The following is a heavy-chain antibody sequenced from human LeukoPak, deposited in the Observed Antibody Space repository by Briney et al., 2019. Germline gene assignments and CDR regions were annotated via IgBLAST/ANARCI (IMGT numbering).Heavy chain of an antibody. CDR1: RGSFSSYY. J-gene: IGHJ5*02. D-gene: IGHD3-10*01. CDR3: ARGGYYGSGNDFRFDP. CDR2: IYYSGST. Sequence: SETLSLTCTVSRGSFSSYYWSWIRQPPGKGLEWIGYIYYSGSTNYNPSLKSRVTISVDTSKSQFSLKLSSVTAADTAIYYCARGGYYGSGNDFRFDPWGQGTLVTVSS. V-gene: IGHV4-59*01.